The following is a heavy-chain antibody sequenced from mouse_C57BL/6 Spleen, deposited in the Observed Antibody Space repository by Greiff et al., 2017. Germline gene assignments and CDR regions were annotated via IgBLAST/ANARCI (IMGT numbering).Heavy chain of an antibody. CDR2: IDPENGDT. J-gene: IGHJ2*01. Sequence: VQLQQSGAELVRPGASVKLSCTASGFNIKDDYMHWVKQRPEQGLEWIGWIDPENGDTEYASKFQGKATITADTSSNTAYLQLSSLTSEDTAVYYCARLRGSSSYFDYWGQGTTLTVSS. CDR3: ARLRGSSSYFDY. V-gene: IGHV14-4*01. D-gene: IGHD1-1*01. CDR1: GFNIKDDY.